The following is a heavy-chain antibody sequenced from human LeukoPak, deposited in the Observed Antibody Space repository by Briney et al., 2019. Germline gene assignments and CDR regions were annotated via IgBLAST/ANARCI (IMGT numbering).Heavy chain of an antibody. D-gene: IGHD2-2*01. Sequence: GVLRLSCEASGFIFSNFWMTWVRQAPGKGLEWVANIKQDGSETYYVDSVKGRFTISRDNAKNSLYLQMNSLRAEDTAVYYCVRDDGGQVASCNAFWGQGTLATVSS. CDR3: VRDDGGQVASCNAF. V-gene: IGHV3-7*01. CDR1: GFIFSNFW. CDR2: IKQDGSET. J-gene: IGHJ1*01.